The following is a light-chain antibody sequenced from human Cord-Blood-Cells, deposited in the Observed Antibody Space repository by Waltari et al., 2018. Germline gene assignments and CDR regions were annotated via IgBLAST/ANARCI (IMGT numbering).Light chain of an antibody. CDR3: SSYTSSSTWV. CDR2: DVS. Sequence: QSALTQPASVSGSPGQSITISCTGTSSHVGGYNYVSWYQQHPGKAPKLMSYDVSKRPSGVSNRFSGSKSGNTASLTISGLQAEDEADYYCSSYTSSSTWVFGGGTKLTVL. J-gene: IGLJ3*02. CDR1: SSHVGGYNY. V-gene: IGLV2-14*01.